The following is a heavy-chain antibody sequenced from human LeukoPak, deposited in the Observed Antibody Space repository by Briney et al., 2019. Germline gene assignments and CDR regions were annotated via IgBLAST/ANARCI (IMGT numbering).Heavy chain of an antibody. J-gene: IGHJ4*02. CDR3: APIGGWGTYPLDY. Sequence: PGGSLILSCAAPGFSFSSYTMSWVRQAPGKGLEWVLSISGDGGRTTYADSVKGRFTIPRDNSKNTLYLQMNSLRVDDTAVYYCAPIGGWGTYPLDYWGQGPLVSVSS. CDR2: ISGDGGRT. CDR1: GFSFSSYT. D-gene: IGHD3-16*01. V-gene: IGHV3-23*01.